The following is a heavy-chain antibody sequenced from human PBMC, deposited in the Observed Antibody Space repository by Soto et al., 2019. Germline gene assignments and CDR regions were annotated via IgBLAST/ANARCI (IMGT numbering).Heavy chain of an antibody. V-gene: IGHV4-30-2*01. Sequence: QLQLQESGSGLVKPSQTLSLTCAVSGGSISSGGYSWNWIRQPPGKGLEWIGYIYHSGSTYYNPSLKSRVTISVDRSKKQFSLKVSSVTAADTGVDYCARGSMVSNYYYYYGMDVWGPGTTVTVS. CDR2: IYHSGST. J-gene: IGHJ6*02. CDR3: ARGSMVSNYYYYYGMDV. CDR1: GGSISSGGYS. D-gene: IGHD3-10*01.